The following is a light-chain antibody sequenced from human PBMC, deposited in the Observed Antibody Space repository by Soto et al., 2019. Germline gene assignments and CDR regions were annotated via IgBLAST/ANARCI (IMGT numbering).Light chain of an antibody. J-gene: IGKJ1*01. V-gene: IGKV2-30*01. Sequence: DVVMTQSPLSLSVTLGQSASISCRSSQSLLYSDGDTYLNWYHQRPGQSPRRLIHKVSKRDSGVPDRMSGSGSGSDFTLEISRVEAEDVGVYYCLKATNWPWTFGQGTKVDI. CDR1: QSLLYSDGDTY. CDR3: LKATNWPWT. CDR2: KVS.